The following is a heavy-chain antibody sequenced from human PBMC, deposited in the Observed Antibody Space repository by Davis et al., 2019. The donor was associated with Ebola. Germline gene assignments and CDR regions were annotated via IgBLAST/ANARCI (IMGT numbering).Heavy chain of an antibody. J-gene: IGHJ4*02. CDR2: INAGNGNT. D-gene: IGHD4-23*01. V-gene: IGHV1-3*01. CDR3: ARGAVVTLGSIYYLDY. CDR1: GYTFTSYA. Sequence: AASVKVSCKASGYTFTSYAMHWVRQAPGQRLEWMGWINAGNGNTKYSQKFQGRVTITRDTSASTAYMELSSLRSEDTAVYYCARGAVVTLGSIYYLDYWGQGTLVTVSS.